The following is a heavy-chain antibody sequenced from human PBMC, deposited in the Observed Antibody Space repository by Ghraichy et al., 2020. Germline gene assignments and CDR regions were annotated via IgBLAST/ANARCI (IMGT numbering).Heavy chain of an antibody. D-gene: IGHD5-12*01. CDR2: IYTSGST. CDR3: ARRSGYDPFFDY. V-gene: IGHV4-4*09. CDR1: GGSISSYY. Sequence: SETLSLTCTVSGGSISSYYWSWIRQPPGKGLEWIGYIYTSGSTNYNPSLKSRVTISVDTSKNQFSLKLSSVTAADTAVYYCARRSGYDPFFDYWGQGTLVTVSS. J-gene: IGHJ4*02.